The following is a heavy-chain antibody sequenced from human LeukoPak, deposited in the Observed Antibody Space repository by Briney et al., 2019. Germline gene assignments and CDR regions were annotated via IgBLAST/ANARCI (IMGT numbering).Heavy chain of an antibody. J-gene: IGHJ3*02. Sequence: PSQTLSLTCAISGDSVSSNSATWNWLRQSPSRGLEWLGRTYYRSKWYNDYAVSVNSRITINPGTSKNQFSLHLKSVTPEDTAVYFCATTGYSSRWYDAFDIWGQGTLVTVSS. CDR3: ATTGYSSRWYDAFDI. V-gene: IGHV6-1*01. D-gene: IGHD6-13*01. CDR2: TYYRSKWYN. CDR1: GDSVSSNSAT.